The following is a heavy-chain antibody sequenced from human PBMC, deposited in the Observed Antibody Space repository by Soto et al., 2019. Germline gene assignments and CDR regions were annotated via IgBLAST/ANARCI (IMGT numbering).Heavy chain of an antibody. CDR3: ARVIRPLYHFLAGPLGGCYYYGMDV. V-gene: IGHV1-69*02. J-gene: IGHJ6*02. CDR1: GGTFSSYT. D-gene: IGHD3-9*01. Sequence: GASVKVSCKASGGTFSSYTISWVRQAPGQGLEWMGRIIPILGIANYAQKFQGRVTITADKSTSTAYMELSSLRSEDTAVYYCARVIRPLYHFLAGPLGGCYYYGMDVWGQGTKVTVSS. CDR2: IIPILGIA.